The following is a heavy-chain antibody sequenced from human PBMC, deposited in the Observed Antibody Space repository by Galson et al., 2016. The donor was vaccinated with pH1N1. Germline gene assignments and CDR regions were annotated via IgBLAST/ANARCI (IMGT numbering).Heavy chain of an antibody. V-gene: IGHV3-64*01. J-gene: IGHJ4*02. CDR2: INNLGGST. CDR1: GFTFRTYA. D-gene: IGHD3-22*01. Sequence: GSLRLSCAASGFTFRTYAMHWVRQAPGKGLEYVSGINNLGGSTYYANSVKGRFTISRDNAKNTRYLQMGSLRPEDMAVYYCAREDYYDSSGFDYWGQGTLVTVSS. CDR3: AREDYYDSSGFDY.